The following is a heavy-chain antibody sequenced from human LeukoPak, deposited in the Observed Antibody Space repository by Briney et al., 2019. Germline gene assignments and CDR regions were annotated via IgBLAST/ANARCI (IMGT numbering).Heavy chain of an antibody. D-gene: IGHD3-22*01. V-gene: IGHV4-39*01. Sequence: PSETLSLTCTVSGGSISSSSYYWGWIRQPPGKGLEWIGSIYYSGSTYYNPSLKSRVTISVDTSKNQFSLKLSSVTAADTAVYYCARRNDSSGYYEHYFDYWGQGTLVTVSS. CDR1: GGSISSSSYY. J-gene: IGHJ4*02. CDR3: ARRNDSSGYYEHYFDY. CDR2: IYYSGST.